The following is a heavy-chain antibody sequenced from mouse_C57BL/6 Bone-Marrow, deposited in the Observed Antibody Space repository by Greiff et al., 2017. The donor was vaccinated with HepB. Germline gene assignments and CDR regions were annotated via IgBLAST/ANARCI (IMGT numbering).Heavy chain of an antibody. D-gene: IGHD1-1*01. CDR3: ARSHYGSSPWFAY. CDR2: IYPRSGNT. J-gene: IGHJ3*01. CDR1: GYTFTSYG. Sequence: QVQLQQSGAELARPGASVKLSCKASGYTFTSYGISWVKQRTGQGLEWIGEIYPRSGNTYYNEKFKGKATLTADKSSSTAYMELRSLTSEDSAVYFCARSHYGSSPWFAYWGQGTLVTVSA. V-gene: IGHV1-81*01.